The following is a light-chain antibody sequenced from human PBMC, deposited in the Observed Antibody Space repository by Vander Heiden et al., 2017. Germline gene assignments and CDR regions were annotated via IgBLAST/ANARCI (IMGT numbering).Light chain of an antibody. J-gene: IGKJ5*01. CDR2: AAS. V-gene: IGKV1-39*01. CDR3: QQSDSTLGIT. Sequence: DIQMTQSPSSLSASVGDRVTITCRASQSISSYLNWYQQKPGKAPKLLIYAASSLQSGVPSRFSGSGSGTVFTLTISSLQPEDFATYYCQQSDSTLGITFGQGTRLEIK. CDR1: QSISSY.